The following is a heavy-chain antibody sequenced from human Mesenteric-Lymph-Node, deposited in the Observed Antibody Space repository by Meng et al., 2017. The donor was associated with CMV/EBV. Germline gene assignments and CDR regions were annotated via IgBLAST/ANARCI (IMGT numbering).Heavy chain of an antibody. CDR2: VNPDSGGT. V-gene: IGHV1-2*02. J-gene: IGHJ3*02. CDR1: GYTFTGHY. D-gene: IGHD1-1*01. Sequence: ASVKVSCKASGYTFTGHYMHWVRQAPGQGLEWMGWVNPDSGGTYYSQKVQGRVTMTRDTSIFTAYMDLSRLTSDDTAVYYCATGTGDSDDTFNIWGQGTMVTVSS. CDR3: ATGTGDSDDTFNI.